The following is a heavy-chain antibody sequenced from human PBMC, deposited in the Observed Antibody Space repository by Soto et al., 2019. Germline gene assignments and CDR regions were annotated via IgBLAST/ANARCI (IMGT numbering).Heavy chain of an antibody. CDR1: GGTFSSYA. CDR3: ARDGVYYYDSSGYVWFDP. J-gene: IGHJ5*02. V-gene: IGHV1-69*13. CDR2: IIPIFGTA. D-gene: IGHD3-22*01. Sequence: SVKVSCKASGGTFSSYAISWVRQAPGQGLEWMGGIIPIFGTANYAQKFQGRVTITADESTSTAYMELSSLRSEDTAVYYCARDGVYYYDSSGYVWFDPWGQGTLVTVSS.